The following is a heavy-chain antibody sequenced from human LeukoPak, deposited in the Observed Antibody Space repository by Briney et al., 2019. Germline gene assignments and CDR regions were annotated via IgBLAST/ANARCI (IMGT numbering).Heavy chain of an antibody. D-gene: IGHD6-13*01. CDR2: VNSDGSST. Sequence: GGSLILSCAASGFTFSNYWMHWVRQAPGKGLVWVSRVNSDGSSTTYADSVKGRFTISRDNAKNTLYLQMNSLRAEDTALYYCTAIEASGRRKFDYWGRGTLVTVSS. CDR1: GFTFSNYW. V-gene: IGHV3-74*01. CDR3: TAIEASGRRKFDY. J-gene: IGHJ4*02.